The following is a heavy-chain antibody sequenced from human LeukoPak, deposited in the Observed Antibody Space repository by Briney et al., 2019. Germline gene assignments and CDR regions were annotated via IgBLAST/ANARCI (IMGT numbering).Heavy chain of an antibody. CDR2: IYRSGST. CDR3: ARAGTYGGDPRGFDY. D-gene: IGHD4-23*01. V-gene: IGHV4-30-2*01. J-gene: IGHJ4*02. CDR1: GGSISSGGYS. Sequence: SQTLSLTCAVSGGSISSGGYSWSWIRQPPGKGLEWIWYIYRSGSTYYDPSLKSRITISIDRSKNQFSLRLRSVTAADTAVYYCARAGTYGGDPRGFDYWGQGTLVTVSS.